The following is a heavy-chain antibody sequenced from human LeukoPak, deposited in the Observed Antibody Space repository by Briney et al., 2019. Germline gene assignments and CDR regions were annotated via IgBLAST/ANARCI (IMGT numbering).Heavy chain of an antibody. CDR1: GYTFTSYY. D-gene: IGHD2-15*01. Sequence: ASVKVSCKASGYTFTSYYMHWVRQAPGQGLEWMGIINPSGGSTSYAQKFQGRVTMTRDASTSTVYMELSSLRSEDTAVYYCARDSGGPKSFDYWGQGTLVTVSS. CDR2: INPSGGST. J-gene: IGHJ4*02. CDR3: ARDSGGPKSFDY. V-gene: IGHV1-46*01.